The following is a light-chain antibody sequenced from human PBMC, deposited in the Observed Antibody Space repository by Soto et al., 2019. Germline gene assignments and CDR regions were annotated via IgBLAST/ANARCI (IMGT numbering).Light chain of an antibody. CDR2: DAV. CDR3: QQYGSSRWT. V-gene: IGKV3-20*01. J-gene: IGKJ1*01. Sequence: VLTQSPGSLSLSPGERATVSCRASQTVTSSYLAWYQQRPGQAPQLLIYDAVKRATGIPDRFSGSESGRDYTLTISRLDPEDSAVYYCQQYGSSRWTFGQGTKVEIK. CDR1: QTVTSSY.